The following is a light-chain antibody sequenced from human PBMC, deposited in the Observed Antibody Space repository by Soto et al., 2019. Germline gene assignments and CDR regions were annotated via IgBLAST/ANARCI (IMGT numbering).Light chain of an antibody. Sequence: EIVLTQSPATLSLSPGERATLSCRASQSISSSLAWYQHKPGQAPRLLIYDASNRAVGIPARFSGSGSVTDFTLTISSLEPEDFAVYYCHQRTNWPPLTFGGGTKVEIK. CDR3: HQRTNWPPLT. J-gene: IGKJ4*01. CDR2: DAS. CDR1: QSISSS. V-gene: IGKV3-11*01.